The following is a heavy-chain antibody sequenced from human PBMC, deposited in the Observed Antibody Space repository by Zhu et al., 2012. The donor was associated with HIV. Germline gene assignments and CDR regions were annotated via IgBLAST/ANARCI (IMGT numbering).Heavy chain of an antibody. Sequence: QVQLQQWGAGLLKPSETLSLTCAVYGGSFSNYYWSWIRQPPGKGLEWIGEINHSGSTNYNPSLKSRITISVDTSKNQFSLNLSSVTAADTAVYYCARARDSGSCGLDWFDPWGQGTLVTVSS. V-gene: IGHV4-34*01. J-gene: IGHJ5*02. CDR1: GGSFSNYY. CDR2: INHSGST. D-gene: IGHD1-26*01. CDR3: ARARDSGSCGLDWFDP.